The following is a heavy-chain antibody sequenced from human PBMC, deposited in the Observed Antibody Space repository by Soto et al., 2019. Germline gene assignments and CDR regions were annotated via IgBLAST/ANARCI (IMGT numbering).Heavy chain of an antibody. D-gene: IGHD3-9*01. J-gene: IGHJ3*01. Sequence: QVQLVQSGAEVKKPGASLKVSCKASGYTFTSYGISWVRQAPGEGLEWMGWMSAYNGNTNYAQKLQGRVTMTTDTSTSTAYMELRSLRSDDTAVYYCARSTNYDILTGYYLDDAFDVWGQGTMVTVSS. V-gene: IGHV1-18*01. CDR1: GYTFTSYG. CDR2: MSAYNGNT. CDR3: ARSTNYDILTGYYLDDAFDV.